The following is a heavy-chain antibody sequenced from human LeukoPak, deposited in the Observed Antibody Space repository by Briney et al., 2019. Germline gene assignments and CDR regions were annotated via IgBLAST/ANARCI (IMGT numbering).Heavy chain of an antibody. J-gene: IGHJ4*02. CDR2: ISGGGGTT. V-gene: IGHV3-23*01. Sequence: GGSLRLSCAASGFTSSNYVMSWIRQPPGKGLEWVATISGGGGTTYHADSVKGRFTISRDNGKNTLYLQMNSLRVEDTALYYCAKGDSAMIRRYYFDYWGQGTLVTVSS. CDR3: AKGDSAMIRRYYFDY. CDR1: GFTSSNYV. D-gene: IGHD5-18*01.